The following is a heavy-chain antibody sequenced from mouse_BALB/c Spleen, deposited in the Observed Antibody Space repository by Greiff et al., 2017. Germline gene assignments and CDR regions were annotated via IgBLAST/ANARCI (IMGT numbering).Heavy chain of an antibody. CDR3: ARWGYGSSYVDY. D-gene: IGHD1-1*01. J-gene: IGHJ4*01. V-gene: IGHV1-63*01. CDR1: GYAFTNYW. Sequence: QVQLKESGAELVRPGTSVKISCKASGYAFTNYWLGWVKQRPGHGLEWIGDIYPGSGNTYYNEKFKGKATLTADKSSSTAYMQLSSLTSEDSAVYFCARWGYGSSYVDYGGQGTSVTVSS. CDR2: IYPGSGNT.